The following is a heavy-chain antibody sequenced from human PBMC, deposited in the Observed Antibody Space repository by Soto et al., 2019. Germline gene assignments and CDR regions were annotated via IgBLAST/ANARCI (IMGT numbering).Heavy chain of an antibody. J-gene: IGHJ3*02. CDR2: VYYGGAIFYSGNI. V-gene: IGHV4-39*01. CDR3: VRYDRINMKPYSPEGFHI. D-gene: IGHD3-3*02. Sequence: PSETLSLTCTVSGDSISSSHSHWGWTRQPPGKGLEYIGSVYYGGAIFYSGNIYYNPSLKSRVTISVDTSKNQFSLRLSSVTAADTGVYYCVRYDRINMKPYSPEGFHIWGQGTMVTVSS. CDR1: GDSISSSHSH.